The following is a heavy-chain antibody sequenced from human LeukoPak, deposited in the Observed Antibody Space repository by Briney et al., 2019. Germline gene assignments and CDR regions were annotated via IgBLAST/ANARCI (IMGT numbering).Heavy chain of an antibody. D-gene: IGHD3-22*01. V-gene: IGHV3-23*01. Sequence: GGSLRLSCAASGFTFSSYAMSWVRQAPGKGLEWVSAISGSGGSTYYADSVKGRFTISRDNSKNTLYLQMNSLRAEDTAVYYCAKDGYYYDSSGYYSLGYWGQGTLVTVSS. CDR2: ISGSGGST. J-gene: IGHJ4*02. CDR1: GFTFSSYA. CDR3: AKDGYYYDSSGYYSLGY.